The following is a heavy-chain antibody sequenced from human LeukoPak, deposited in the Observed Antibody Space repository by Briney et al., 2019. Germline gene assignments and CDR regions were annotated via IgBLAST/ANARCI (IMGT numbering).Heavy chain of an antibody. CDR3: ARVIYESSGYFVPLAGYFDL. CDR1: GDSIDSGGHY. V-gene: IGHV4-31*03. CDR2: ISYSEST. D-gene: IGHD3-22*01. Sequence: PSETLSLTCSVSGDSIDSGGHYWSWIRQRPGTGLEWIGYISYSESTYYKPSLRSRLTISLDTSENQFSLKLTSVTAADTAVYYCARVIYESSGYFVPLAGYFDLWGRGTLVTVSS. J-gene: IGHJ2*01.